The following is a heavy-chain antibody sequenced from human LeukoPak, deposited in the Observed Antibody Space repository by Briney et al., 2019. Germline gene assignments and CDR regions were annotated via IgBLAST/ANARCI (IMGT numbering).Heavy chain of an antibody. CDR1: GGSISSYY. Sequence: PSETLSLTSTVSGGSISSYYWSWIRQPPGKGLEWIGYIYYSGSTNYNPSLKSRVTISVDTSKNQFSLKLSSVTAADTAVYYCARDGWYNAFDIWGQGTMVTVSS. J-gene: IGHJ3*02. CDR2: IYYSGST. V-gene: IGHV4-59*12. D-gene: IGHD6-19*01. CDR3: ARDGWYNAFDI.